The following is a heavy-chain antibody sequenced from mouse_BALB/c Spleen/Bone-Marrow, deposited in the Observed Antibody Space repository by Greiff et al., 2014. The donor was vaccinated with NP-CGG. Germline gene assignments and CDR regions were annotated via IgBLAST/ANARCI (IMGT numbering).Heavy chain of an antibody. Sequence: EVQLQQSGAELVKPGASVKLSCTASGFNIKDTYMHWVKQRPEQGLEWIGRIYPADGDTKYDAKFQGKATITADTSSNTAYLQLSSRTSEDAAVYYCASYYDGSSYGFAYWGQGTLATVSA. CDR3: ASYYDGSSYGFAY. CDR2: IYPADGDT. D-gene: IGHD1-1*01. V-gene: IGHV14-3*02. CDR1: GFNIKDTY. J-gene: IGHJ3*01.